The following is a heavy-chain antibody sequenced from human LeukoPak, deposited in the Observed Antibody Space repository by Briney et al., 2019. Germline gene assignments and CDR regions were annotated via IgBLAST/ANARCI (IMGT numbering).Heavy chain of an antibody. CDR2: IKCDGSEQ. CDR1: GFIFSSHW. J-gene: IGHJ4*02. V-gene: IGHV3-7*03. D-gene: IGHD3-10*01. Sequence: GGSLRLSCTSSGFIFSSHWMNWVRQAPGKGPEWVANIKCDGSEQYYVDSVKGRFSISRDNTKNLLYLQMNNLRVEDTAVYYCARDYGWSFANWGQGTLVTVSS. CDR3: ARDYGWSFAN.